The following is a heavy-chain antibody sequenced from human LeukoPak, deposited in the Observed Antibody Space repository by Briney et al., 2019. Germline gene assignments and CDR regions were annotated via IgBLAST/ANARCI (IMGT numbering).Heavy chain of an antibody. CDR2: IYYSGST. V-gene: IGHV4-39*07. Sequence: SETLSLTCTVSGGSISSSSYYWGWIRQPPGKGLEWIGSIYYSGSTYYNPSLKSRVTISVDTSKNQFSLKLSSVTAADTAVYYCARGDYYYYYMDVWGKGTTVTVSS. J-gene: IGHJ6*03. CDR1: GGSISSSSYY. CDR3: ARGDYYYYYMDV.